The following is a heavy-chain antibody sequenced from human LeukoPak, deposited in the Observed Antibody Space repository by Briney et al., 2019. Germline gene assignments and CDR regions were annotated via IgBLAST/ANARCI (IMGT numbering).Heavy chain of an antibody. CDR1: GYTFTSYY. J-gene: IGHJ4*02. CDR3: ARDRGAFDY. D-gene: IGHD3-10*01. Sequence: ASVKVSSKASGYTFTSYYMHWARRAPGQGLEWMGIINPSSGSTSYAEKFQGRVTMTRDTSTSTVYMELSSLRSEDTAVYYCARDRGAFDYWGQGTLVTVSS. CDR2: INPSSGST. V-gene: IGHV1-46*01.